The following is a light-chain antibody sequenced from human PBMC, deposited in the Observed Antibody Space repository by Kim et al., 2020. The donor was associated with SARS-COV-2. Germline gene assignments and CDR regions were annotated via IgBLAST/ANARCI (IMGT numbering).Light chain of an antibody. V-gene: IGLV3-1*01. CDR3: QAWDSSTVV. J-gene: IGLJ2*01. CDR2: QDS. Sequence: SYELTQPPSVSVSPGQTASITCSGDKLGDKYACWYQQKPGQSPVLVIYQDSKRPSGIPERVSGSNSGNTATLTIRGTQAMDEADYYCQAWDSSTVVFGGGTELT. CDR1: KLGDKY.